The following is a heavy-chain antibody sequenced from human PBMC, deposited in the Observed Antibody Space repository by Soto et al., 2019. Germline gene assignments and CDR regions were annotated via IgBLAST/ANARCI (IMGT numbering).Heavy chain of an antibody. J-gene: IGHJ6*02. Sequence: GGSLRLSCAASGFTFSSYAMSWVRQAPGKGLEWVSAISGSGGSTYYADSVKGRFTISRDNSKNTLYLQMNSLRAEDTAVYYCAKDPGLNRFLEPHEGGMDVWGQGTTVTVSS. D-gene: IGHD3-3*01. V-gene: IGHV3-23*01. CDR2: ISGSGGST. CDR3: AKDPGLNRFLEPHEGGMDV. CDR1: GFTFSSYA.